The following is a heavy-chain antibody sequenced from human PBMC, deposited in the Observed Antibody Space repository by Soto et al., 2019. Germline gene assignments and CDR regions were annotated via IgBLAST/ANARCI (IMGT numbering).Heavy chain of an antibody. D-gene: IGHD4-17*01. Sequence: EVQLVESGGGLVQPGGSLRLSCAASGFTFSSYAMHWVRQAPGKGLEYVSAISSNGGSTYYANSVKGRFTISRDKSKNTLYRQMGSLRAEDMAVYYCARARTVTTHFATHWYFDLWGRGTLVTVSS. CDR3: ARARTVTTHFATHWYFDL. V-gene: IGHV3-64*01. J-gene: IGHJ2*01. CDR2: ISSNGGST. CDR1: GFTFSSYA.